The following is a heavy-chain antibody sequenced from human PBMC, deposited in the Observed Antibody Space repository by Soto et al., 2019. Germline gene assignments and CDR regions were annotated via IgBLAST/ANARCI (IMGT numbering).Heavy chain of an antibody. J-gene: IGHJ4*02. V-gene: IGHV3-23*01. CDR2: ISGTGYNT. CDR1: GFTFTSYA. Sequence: EVQLLESGGGLVQPGGSLRLSCAASGFTFTSYAMNWVRLAPGKGLEWVSAISGTGYNTYYAASVKGRFTISRDNTKNTLYLQMNTLRAEDTAVYYCAKAGFSSSWPPTDFDYWGQGTLVTVSS. CDR3: AKAGFSSSWPPTDFDY. D-gene: IGHD6-13*01.